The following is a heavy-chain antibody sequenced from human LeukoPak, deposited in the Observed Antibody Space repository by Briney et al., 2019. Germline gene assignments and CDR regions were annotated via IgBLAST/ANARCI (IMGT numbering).Heavy chain of an antibody. V-gene: IGHV3-74*01. CDR3: ARGNWNDVMTFDI. Sequence: GRSLRLSCAASGFTFSSFWMHWVRQAPGKGLVWVSRINSDGSSTSYADSVKGRFTISRDNAKNTLYLQMNSLRAEDTAVYYCARGNWNDVMTFDIWGQGTMVTVSS. J-gene: IGHJ3*02. D-gene: IGHD1-1*01. CDR1: GFTFSSFW. CDR2: INSDGSST.